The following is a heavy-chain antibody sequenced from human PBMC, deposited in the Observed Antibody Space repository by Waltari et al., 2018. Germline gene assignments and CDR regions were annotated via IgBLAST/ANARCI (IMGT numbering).Heavy chain of an antibody. J-gene: IGHJ4*02. CDR3: ARGLEGSSNY. CDR1: GGSISRGGYS. D-gene: IGHD1-1*01. Sequence: QVQLQESGPGLVKPSQTLSLTCTVSGGSISRGGYSWSWIRQHPGKGLEWIGYIYHSGSTYYNPSLKSRVTISVDRSKNQFSLKLSSVTAADTAVYYCARGLEGSSNYWGQGTLVTVSS. V-gene: IGHV4-30-2*01. CDR2: IYHSGST.